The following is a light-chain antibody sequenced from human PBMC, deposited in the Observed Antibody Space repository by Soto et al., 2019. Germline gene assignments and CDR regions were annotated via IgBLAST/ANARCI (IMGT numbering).Light chain of an antibody. CDR3: QVLDSSSDHDV. V-gene: IGLV3-21*02. J-gene: IGLJ1*01. Sequence: SSELAQLPSVSVAPGQTARITCGGNTFGSKSVHGYQQKPGQAPVLVVYDDSDRPSGIPERFSGSNSGNTATLTISRVEAGDEADYYCQVLDSSSDHDVGGTGPKVNV. CDR1: TFGSKS. CDR2: DDS.